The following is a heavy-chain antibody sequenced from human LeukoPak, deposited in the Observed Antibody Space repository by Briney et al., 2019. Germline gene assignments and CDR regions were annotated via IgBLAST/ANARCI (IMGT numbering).Heavy chain of an antibody. CDR2: INPSGGST. V-gene: IGHV1-46*01. Sequence: ASVKVSCKASGYTFTGYYMHWVRQAPGQGLEWMGIINPSGGSTRYAQKFQGRVTMTRDTSTSTVYMELSSLRSEDTAVYYCARNPVTTKYFDYWGQGTLDTVSS. CDR1: GYTFTGYY. D-gene: IGHD4-17*01. J-gene: IGHJ4*02. CDR3: ARNPVTTKYFDY.